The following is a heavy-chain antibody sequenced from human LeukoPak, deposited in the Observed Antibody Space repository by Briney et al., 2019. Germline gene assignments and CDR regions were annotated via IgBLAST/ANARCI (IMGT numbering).Heavy chain of an antibody. CDR3: ARGRRDGYNLIDAFDI. CDR1: GFTFSSYV. J-gene: IGHJ3*02. D-gene: IGHD5-24*01. V-gene: IGHV3-30*04. CDR2: ISYDGSNE. Sequence: GSLRLSCAASGFTFSSYVMHWVRQAPGKGLEWVAIISYDGSNEYYADSVKGRFTISRDNARNSLYLQMKSLRAEDTAVYYCARGRRDGYNLIDAFDIWGQGTMVTVSS.